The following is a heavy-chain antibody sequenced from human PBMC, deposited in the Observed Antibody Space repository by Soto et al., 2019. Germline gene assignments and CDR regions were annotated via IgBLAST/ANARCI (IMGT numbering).Heavy chain of an antibody. V-gene: IGHV5-51*01. Sequence: HGESLKISCKGSGYSFTSYWIGWVRQMPGKGLEWMGIIYPGDSETRYSSSFQCQVTISADKSISTAFLQWTSLKASDTAKYYCARRGESSAFDYWGQGTLVTVSS. CDR2: IYPGDSET. CDR1: GYSFTSYW. J-gene: IGHJ4*02. CDR3: ARRGESSAFDY. D-gene: IGHD5-18*01.